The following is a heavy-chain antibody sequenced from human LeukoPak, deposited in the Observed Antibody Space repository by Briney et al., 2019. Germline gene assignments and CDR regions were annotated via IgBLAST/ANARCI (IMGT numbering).Heavy chain of an antibody. V-gene: IGHV4-59*01. CDR1: GGSISSYY. CDR2: IYYSGST. CDR3: ARARGAAFDI. D-gene: IGHD5-24*01. J-gene: IGHJ3*02. Sequence: SETLSLTCTVSGGSISSYYWSWIRQPPGKGLEWIGYIYYSGSTNYNPSLKSRVTISVDTSKNQFSLKLSSVTAAHTAVYYCARARGAAFDIWGQGTMVTVSS.